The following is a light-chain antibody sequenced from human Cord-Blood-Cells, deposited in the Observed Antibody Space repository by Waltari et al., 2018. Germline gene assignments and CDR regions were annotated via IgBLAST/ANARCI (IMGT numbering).Light chain of an antibody. CDR2: DVS. Sequence: QSALTQPRSVSGSPGQSVTISCTGTSSDVGGYNYVSWYQQHPGKAPKLMIYDVSKRPSGVPDRFSGSKSGNAASRTISGLQAEDEADYYCCSYAGSYTYVVGTGTKVTVL. CDR3: CSYAGSYTYV. CDR1: SSDVGGYNY. J-gene: IGLJ1*01. V-gene: IGLV2-11*01.